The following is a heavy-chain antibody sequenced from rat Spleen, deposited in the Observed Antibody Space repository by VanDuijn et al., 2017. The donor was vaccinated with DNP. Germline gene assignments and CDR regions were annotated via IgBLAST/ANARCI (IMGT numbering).Heavy chain of an antibody. J-gene: IGHJ2*01. CDR2: ITSSDANP. CDR1: GFTFNNYW. Sequence: EVQLVESGGDLVQPGRSLNLSCVASGFTFNNYWMTWIRQVPGKGLEWVASITSSDANPYYPDSVKGRFTISRDNAKNTLYLQMNSLRSEDTATYYCARLYGDYWGQGVMVTVSS. CDR3: ARLYGDY. D-gene: IGHD1-6*01. V-gene: IGHV5-31*01.